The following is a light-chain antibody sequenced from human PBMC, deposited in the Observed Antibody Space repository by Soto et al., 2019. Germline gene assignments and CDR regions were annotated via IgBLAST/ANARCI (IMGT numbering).Light chain of an antibody. Sequence: QSVLTQPPSASGTPGKRVTISCSGSSSNIGSNTVDWYQQLPGTSPKLFIYTNNQRPSGVPDRFSGSKSGTSASLAISGLQSEDEADYYCATWDDSLNAWVFGGGTKLTVL. CDR2: TNN. CDR3: ATWDDSLNAWV. J-gene: IGLJ3*02. V-gene: IGLV1-44*01. CDR1: SSNIGSNT.